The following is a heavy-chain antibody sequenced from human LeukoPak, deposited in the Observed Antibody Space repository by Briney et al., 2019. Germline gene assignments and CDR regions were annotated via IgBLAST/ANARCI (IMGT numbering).Heavy chain of an antibody. V-gene: IGHV3-74*01. CDR1: GFTFSSYW. CDR3: ASDTIFGVVNDAFDI. J-gene: IGHJ3*02. Sequence: GGSLRLSCAASGFTFSSYWMHWVRQVPGKGLVWVSHINGDGSSTRYADSVKGRFAISRDNAKNTLYLQMSSLRAEDTAVYYCASDTIFGVVNDAFDIWGQGTMVTVSS. CDR2: INGDGSST. D-gene: IGHD3-3*01.